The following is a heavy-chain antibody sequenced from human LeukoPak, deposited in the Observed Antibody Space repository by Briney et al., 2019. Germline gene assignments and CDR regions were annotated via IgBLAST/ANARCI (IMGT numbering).Heavy chain of an antibody. CDR1: GGSISSYY. Sequence: PSETLSLTCTVSGGSISSYYWSWIRQPAGKGLEWLGRIYTSGSTTYNPSLKSRVTMSVDTSKNQFSLKLSSVTAADTAVYYCARDGVQYSSSSGFGFDPWGQGTLVTVSS. D-gene: IGHD6-6*01. CDR3: ARDGVQYSSSSGFGFDP. J-gene: IGHJ5*02. CDR2: IYTSGST. V-gene: IGHV4-4*07.